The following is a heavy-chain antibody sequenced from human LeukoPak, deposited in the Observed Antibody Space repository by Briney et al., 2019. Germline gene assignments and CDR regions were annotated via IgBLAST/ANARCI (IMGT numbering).Heavy chain of an antibody. J-gene: IGHJ4*02. CDR2: ISSSSSTI. D-gene: IGHD6-13*01. Sequence: GGSLRLSCAASGFIFSTYSMNWVRQAPGKGLEWVSYISSSSSTIYYADSVKGRFTISRDNAKNSLYLQMNSLRAEDTAVYYCARDLWSIAAAGTTTYYWGQGTLVTVSS. CDR1: GFIFSTYS. CDR3: ARDLWSIAAAGTTTYY. V-gene: IGHV3-48*04.